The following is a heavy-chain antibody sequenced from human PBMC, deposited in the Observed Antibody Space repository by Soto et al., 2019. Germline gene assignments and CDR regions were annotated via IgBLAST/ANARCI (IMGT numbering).Heavy chain of an antibody. J-gene: IGHJ1*01. CDR1: GGSISSYY. V-gene: IGHV4-59*08. CDR2: IYYSGST. Sequence: SETLSLTCTVSGGSISSYYWSWIRQPPGKGLEWIGYIYYSGSTNYNPSLKSRVTISVDTSKNQFSLKLSSVTAADTAVYYCARLSQNDYGDLRFPYFQHWGQGTLVTVSP. D-gene: IGHD4-17*01. CDR3: ARLSQNDYGDLRFPYFQH.